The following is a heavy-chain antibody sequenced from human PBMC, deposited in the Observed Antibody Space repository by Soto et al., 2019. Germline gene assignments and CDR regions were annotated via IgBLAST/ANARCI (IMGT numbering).Heavy chain of an antibody. V-gene: IGHV3-23*01. Sequence: LRLSCAASGFSFSAYAMAWVRQAPGKGLDWVSSLTDSGDSTYYSDAVKGRFTISRDNSKNTEFLHLNSLRAEDTAVYYCAKDAAGRVAARFERWGQGSLVTVSS. CDR2: LTDSGDST. CDR1: GFSFSAYA. J-gene: IGHJ4*02. D-gene: IGHD6-13*01. CDR3: AKDAAGRVAARFER.